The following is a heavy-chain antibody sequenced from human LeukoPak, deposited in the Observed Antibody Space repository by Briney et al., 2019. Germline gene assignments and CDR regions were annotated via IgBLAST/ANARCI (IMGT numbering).Heavy chain of an antibody. V-gene: IGHV1-2*02. J-gene: IGHJ4*02. D-gene: IGHD2-2*01. CDR2: INTNSGST. CDR3: ARDPDIVVVPAAMPGGY. CDR1: GGTFSSYS. Sequence: GSSEKLSCKACGGTFSSYSIRWVRQAPGQGLEWMGWINTNSGSTNYAQKYQGRVTMTRDTFISTAYMELSRPRSDSTAVYYCARDPDIVVVPAAMPGGYWGQGTLVTVSS.